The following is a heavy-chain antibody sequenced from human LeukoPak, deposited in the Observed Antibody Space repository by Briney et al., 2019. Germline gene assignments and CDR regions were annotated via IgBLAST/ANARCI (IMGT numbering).Heavy chain of an antibody. D-gene: IGHD3-9*01. CDR2: INPNTGGT. J-gene: IGHJ6*03. CDR1: GYIFSDYY. V-gene: IGHV1-2*02. CDR3: ARAGDNLTGYYKEYYMDV. Sequence: ASVKVSCKASGYIFSDYYMHWVRPAPGQGLEWMGWINPNTGGTSYAQKLQGRVTMTTDTSITTAYMDLSSLRSDDMAVYYCARAGDNLTGYYKEYYMDVWGKGTTVTVTS.